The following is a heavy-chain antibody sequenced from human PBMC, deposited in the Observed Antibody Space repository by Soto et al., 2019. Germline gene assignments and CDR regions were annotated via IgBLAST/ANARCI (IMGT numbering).Heavy chain of an antibody. CDR3: AKKVNSGPGSQYFDY. J-gene: IGHJ4*02. CDR2: FRTGGDDGTT. CDR1: GFTFSSYS. V-gene: IGHV3-23*01. Sequence: ETLSLSCAASGFTFSSYSMSWVRQAPGKGLEWVSGFRTGGDDGTTYYADSVKGRFTISRDNSKNTLFLQMNSLRAEDTAIYYCAKKVNSGPGSQYFDYWGQGTLVT. D-gene: IGHD3-10*01.